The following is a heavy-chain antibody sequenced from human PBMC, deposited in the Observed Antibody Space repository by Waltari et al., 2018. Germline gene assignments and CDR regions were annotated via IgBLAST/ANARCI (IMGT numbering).Heavy chain of an antibody. CDR1: GFTFTNYA. CDR3: AKDSGSFDI. V-gene: IGHV3-23*04. CDR2: ISASGGNT. D-gene: IGHD1-26*01. Sequence: EVQLVESGGGLVQPGGSLRLSCAVSGFTFTNYAMTWVRQAPGKGLEWVSAISASGGNTYYADSVKGRFTGSRDNSKYTLYLQVSSLRAEDTAVYYCAKDSGSFDIWGQGTMVTVSS. J-gene: IGHJ3*02.